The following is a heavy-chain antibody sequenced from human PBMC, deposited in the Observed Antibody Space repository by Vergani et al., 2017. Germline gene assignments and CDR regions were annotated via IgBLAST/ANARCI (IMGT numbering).Heavy chain of an antibody. D-gene: IGHD3-10*01. Sequence: QVQLQESGPGLVKPSQTLSLTCTVSGGSISSGSYYWSWIRQPAGKGLEWIGRIYTSGSTNYNPSLKSRVTISVDTSKNQFSLKLSSVTAADTAVYYCARGGLDYYGSGSSKFDYWGQGTLVTVSS. V-gene: IGHV4-61*02. CDR1: GGSISSGSYY. CDR3: ARGGLDYYGSGSSKFDY. CDR2: IYTSGST. J-gene: IGHJ4*02.